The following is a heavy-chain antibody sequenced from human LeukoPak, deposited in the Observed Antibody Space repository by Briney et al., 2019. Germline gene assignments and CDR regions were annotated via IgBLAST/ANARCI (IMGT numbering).Heavy chain of an antibody. V-gene: IGHV1-46*01. D-gene: IGHD6-13*01. CDR2: INPSGGST. CDR3: ARVSRIAAVDY. CDR1: GYTFTSYY. J-gene: IGHJ4*02. Sequence: ASVKVSCKASGYTFTSYYMHWVRQAPGQGLQWMGIINPSGGSTSYAQKFQGRVTMTRDMSTSTVYMELSSLRSEDTAVYYCARVSRIAAVDYWGQGTLVTVSS.